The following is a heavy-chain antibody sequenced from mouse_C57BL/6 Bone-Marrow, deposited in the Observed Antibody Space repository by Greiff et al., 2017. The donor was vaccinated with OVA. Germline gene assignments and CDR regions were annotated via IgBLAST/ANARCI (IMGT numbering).Heavy chain of an antibody. V-gene: IGHV5-17*01. J-gene: IGHJ4*01. CDR2: ISSGSSTI. CDR3: ARDGYYFPRAMDY. CDR1: GFTFSDYG. D-gene: IGHD2-3*01. Sequence: EVQLVESGGGLVKPGGSLKLSCAASGFTFSDYGMHWVRQAPEKGLEWVAYISSGSSTIYYADTVKGRFTISRDNAKNTLFLQMTSLRSEDTAMYYCARDGYYFPRAMDYWGQGTLVTVSS.